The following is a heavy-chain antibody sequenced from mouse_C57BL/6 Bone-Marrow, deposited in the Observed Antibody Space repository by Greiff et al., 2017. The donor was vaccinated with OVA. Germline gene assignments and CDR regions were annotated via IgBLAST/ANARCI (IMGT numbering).Heavy chain of an antibody. D-gene: IGHD2-3*01. CDR3: ARSLVYDGYLDD. J-gene: IGHJ2*01. CDR1: GYTFTSYG. V-gene: IGHV1-81*01. CDR2: IYPRSGNT. Sequence: QVQLQQSGAELARPGASVKLSCKASGYTFTSYGISWVKQRTGQGLEWIGEIYPRSGNTYYNEKFKGKATLTADKSSSTAYMELRSLTSEDSAVYVCARSLVYDGYLDDWGQGTTLTVSS.